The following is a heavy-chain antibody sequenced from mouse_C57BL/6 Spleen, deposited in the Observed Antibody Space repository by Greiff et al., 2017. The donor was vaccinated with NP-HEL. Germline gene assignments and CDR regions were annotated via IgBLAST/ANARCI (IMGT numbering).Heavy chain of an antibody. CDR3: ARGGYYGSSYEKGAMDY. J-gene: IGHJ4*01. D-gene: IGHD1-1*01. CDR1: GYSITSGYD. V-gene: IGHV3-1*01. CDR2: ISYSGST. Sequence: EVKLMESGPGMVKPSQSLSLTCTVTGYSITSGYDWHWIRHFPGNKLEWMGYISYSGSTNYNPSLKSRISITHDTSKNHFFLKLNSVTTEDTATYYCARGGYYGSSYEKGAMDYWGQGTSVTVSS.